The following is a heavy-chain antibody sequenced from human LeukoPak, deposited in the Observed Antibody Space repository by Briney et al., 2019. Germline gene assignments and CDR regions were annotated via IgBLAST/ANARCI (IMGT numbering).Heavy chain of an antibody. V-gene: IGHV4-4*09. J-gene: IGHJ4*02. Sequence: SETLSLTCTVSGGSISSYYWSWIRQPPGKGLEWIGYIYTSGSTNYNPSLKSRVTISVDTSKNQFSLKLSSATAADTAVYYCARGILPDYWGQGTLVTVSS. CDR1: GGSISSYY. CDR2: IYTSGST. CDR3: ARGILPDY. D-gene: IGHD2-15*01.